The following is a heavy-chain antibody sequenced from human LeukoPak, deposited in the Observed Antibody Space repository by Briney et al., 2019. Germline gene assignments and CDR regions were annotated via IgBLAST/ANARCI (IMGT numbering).Heavy chain of an antibody. J-gene: IGHJ4*02. CDR3: ARSRLYGSGSHRSAYSFDY. V-gene: IGHV3-23*01. D-gene: IGHD3-10*01. Sequence: HPGGSLRLSCEASGFTFSTYAMSWVRQAPGKGLEWVSLISGSGDRAYYADSVMGRFTISRDNSKNTLYLQVNNLRVDDTAVFYCARSRLYGSGSHRSAYSFDYWGQGTVVTVSS. CDR1: GFTFSTYA. CDR2: ISGSGDRA.